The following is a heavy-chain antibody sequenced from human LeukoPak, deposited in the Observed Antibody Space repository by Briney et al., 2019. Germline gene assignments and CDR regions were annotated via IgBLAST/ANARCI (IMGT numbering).Heavy chain of an antibody. CDR1: IFTVTINE. J-gene: IGHJ4*02. V-gene: IGHV3-38-3*01. CDR3: AKGHYHGSGSYWV. CDR2: ISGGST. D-gene: IGHD3-10*01. Sequence: PGGSLRLSCAPSIFTVTINEMNWVRQAPGKGLEWVSSISGGSTYYADSKKDRFTISRDNSKNTLYLQMNSLRAEDTAVYYCAKGHYHGSGSYWVWGQGTLVTVSS.